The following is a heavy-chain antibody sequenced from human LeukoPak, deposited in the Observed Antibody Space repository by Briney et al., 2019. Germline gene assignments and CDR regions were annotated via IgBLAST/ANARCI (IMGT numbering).Heavy chain of an antibody. CDR1: GFTFSSYG. D-gene: IGHD6-13*01. V-gene: IGHV3-33*01. Sequence: GRSLRLSCAASGFTFSSYGIHWVRQAPGKGLEWVAVIWYDGSNKYYGDSVKGRFTISRDNSKNTLYLQMNSLRAEDTAVYYCARGRYSSSWYLDYWGQGTLVTVSS. CDR2: IWYDGSNK. CDR3: ARGRYSSSWYLDY. J-gene: IGHJ4*02.